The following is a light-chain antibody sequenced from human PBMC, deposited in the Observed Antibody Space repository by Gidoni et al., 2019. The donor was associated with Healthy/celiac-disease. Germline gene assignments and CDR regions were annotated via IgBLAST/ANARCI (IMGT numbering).Light chain of an antibody. V-gene: IGKV4-1*01. Sequence: VLPQSPGCLTLSLGERATINCKSSQSVLYSSNNKNYLACYQQNPGQPPKLLIYWASTRAAGVPDRCSGSGSGTDSTLTISSLQAEDVAVYYCQQYYRTPYTFGQGTKLEIK. CDR1: QSVLYSSNNKNY. CDR3: QQYYRTPYT. CDR2: WAS. J-gene: IGKJ2*01.